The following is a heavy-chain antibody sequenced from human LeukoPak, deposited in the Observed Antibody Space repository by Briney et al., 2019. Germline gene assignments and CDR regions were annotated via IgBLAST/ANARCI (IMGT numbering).Heavy chain of an antibody. J-gene: IGHJ6*02. CDR3: ARDALYCSGGSCHREYYYYGMDV. Sequence: GGSLRLSCAASGFTFSSYVMYWVRQAPGKGLEWEAVISYDGSNKYYADSVKGRFTISRDNSKNTLYLQMNSLRAEDTAVYYCARDALYCSGGSCHREYYYYGMDVWGQGTTVTVSS. V-gene: IGHV3-30-3*01. CDR2: ISYDGSNK. D-gene: IGHD2-15*01. CDR1: GFTFSSYV.